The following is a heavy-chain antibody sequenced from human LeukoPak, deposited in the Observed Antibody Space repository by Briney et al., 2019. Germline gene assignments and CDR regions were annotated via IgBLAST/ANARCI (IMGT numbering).Heavy chain of an antibody. Sequence: GRSLRLSCAASGFTFSSYGMHWVRQAPGKGLEWVAVISYDGSNKYYADSVKGRFTISRDNSKSMLYLQLNSLRAEDSAVYRCARAAYDSSGYLTLWGQGTLVTVSS. CDR3: ARAAYDSSGYLTL. J-gene: IGHJ4*02. CDR1: GFTFSSYG. D-gene: IGHD3-22*01. CDR2: ISYDGSNK. V-gene: IGHV3-30*03.